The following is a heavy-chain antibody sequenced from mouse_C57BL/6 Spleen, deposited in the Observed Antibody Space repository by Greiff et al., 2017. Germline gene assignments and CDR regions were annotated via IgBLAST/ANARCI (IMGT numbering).Heavy chain of an antibody. V-gene: IGHV1-80*01. CDR2: IYPGDGDT. CDR3: SRHYGNSYAMDY. J-gene: IGHJ4*01. CDR1: GYAFSSYW. Sequence: QVQLQQSGAELVKPGASVKISCKATGYAFSSYWLNWVKQRPGKGLEWIGQIYPGDGDTNYNGKLKGKATLTANKSSSTAYMQLSSLTAEDSTVYFCSRHYGNSYAMDYWGQGTSVTVSS. D-gene: IGHD2-1*01.